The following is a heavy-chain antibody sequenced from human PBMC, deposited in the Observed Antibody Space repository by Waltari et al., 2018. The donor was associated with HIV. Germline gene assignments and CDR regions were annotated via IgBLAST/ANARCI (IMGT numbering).Heavy chain of an antibody. Sequence: QVQLQESGPGLVKPSETLSLTCTVSGGSISSYYWSWIRQPPGKGLEWIGYIYYSGSTNYNPSLKSRVTISVDTSKNQFSLKLSSVTAADTAVYYCARTERLSRSVWFDPWGQGTLVTVSS. CDR3: ARTERLSRSVWFDP. J-gene: IGHJ5*02. CDR2: IYYSGST. D-gene: IGHD1-1*01. CDR1: GGSISSYY. V-gene: IGHV4-59*01.